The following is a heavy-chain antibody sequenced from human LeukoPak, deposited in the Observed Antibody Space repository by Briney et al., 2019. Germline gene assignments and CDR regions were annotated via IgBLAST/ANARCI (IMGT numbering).Heavy chain of an antibody. D-gene: IGHD1-26*01. CDR1: GFTFSSYS. J-gene: IGHJ6*02. CDR3: ARYDSGSYDSYYYYYGMDV. CDR2: ISSSSSYI. Sequence: GGSLRLSCAASGFTFSSYSMNWVSQAPGKGLEWVSSISSSSSYIYYADSVKGRFTISRDNAKNSLYLQMNSLRAEDTAVYYCARYDSGSYDSYYYYYGMDVWGQGTTVTVSS. V-gene: IGHV3-21*01.